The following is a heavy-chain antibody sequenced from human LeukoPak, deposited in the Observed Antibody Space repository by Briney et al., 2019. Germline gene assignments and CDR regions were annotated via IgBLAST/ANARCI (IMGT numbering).Heavy chain of an antibody. Sequence: GGSLRLSCAASGFTFSSFAMSWVRQAPGKGREWVSALSGGGGSTYYADSVKGRFTISRDNSKNTLYLQMSSLRAEDTAIYYCAKGAYYYDRTPFDTWGQGTMVTVSS. CDR3: AKGAYYYDRTPFDT. J-gene: IGHJ3*02. D-gene: IGHD3-22*01. V-gene: IGHV3-23*01. CDR1: GFTFSSFA. CDR2: LSGGGGST.